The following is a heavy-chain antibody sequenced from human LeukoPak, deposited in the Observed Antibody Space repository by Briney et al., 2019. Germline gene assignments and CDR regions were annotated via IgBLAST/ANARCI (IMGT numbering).Heavy chain of an antibody. V-gene: IGHV3-7*01. CDR3: AGSRVAVTDTLDP. J-gene: IGHJ5*02. CDR2: INPDGSET. CDR1: GFPFNSYW. Sequence: PGGSLRLSCAASGFPFNSYWMSWVRQAPRKGLEWVANINPDGSETRCVDSVKGRFTVSRDNAGNSLFLQVNSLRVEDTAVYYCAGSRVAVTDTLDPWGQGTLVTVSP. D-gene: IGHD6-19*01.